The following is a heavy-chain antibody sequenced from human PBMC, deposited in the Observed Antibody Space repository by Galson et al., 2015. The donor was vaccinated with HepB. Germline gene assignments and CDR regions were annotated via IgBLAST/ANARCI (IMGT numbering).Heavy chain of an antibody. Sequence: SLRLSCAASGFTFSSYSMNWVRQAPGKGLEWVSSISSSSSYIYYADSVKGRFTISRDNAKNSLYLQMNSLRAEDTAVYYCARDTGSVAGTEVHYYYYYGMDVWGQGTTVTVSS. CDR3: ARDTGSVAGTEVHYYYYYGMDV. V-gene: IGHV3-21*01. CDR1: GFTFSSYS. J-gene: IGHJ6*02. D-gene: IGHD6-19*01. CDR2: ISSSSSYI.